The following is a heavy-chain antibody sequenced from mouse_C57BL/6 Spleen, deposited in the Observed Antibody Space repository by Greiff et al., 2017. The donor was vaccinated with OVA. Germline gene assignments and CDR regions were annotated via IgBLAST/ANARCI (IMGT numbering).Heavy chain of an antibody. CDR1: GYTFTSYW. CDR3: ARGYYGNYGAMDY. Sequence: QVQLQQPGAELVMPGASVKLSCKASGYTFTSYWMHWVKQRPGQGLEWIGEIDPSDSYTNYNQKFKGKSTLTVDKSSSTAYMQLSSLTSEDSAVYYCARGYYGNYGAMDYWGQGTSVTVSS. D-gene: IGHD2-1*01. V-gene: IGHV1-69*01. J-gene: IGHJ4*01. CDR2: IDPSDSYT.